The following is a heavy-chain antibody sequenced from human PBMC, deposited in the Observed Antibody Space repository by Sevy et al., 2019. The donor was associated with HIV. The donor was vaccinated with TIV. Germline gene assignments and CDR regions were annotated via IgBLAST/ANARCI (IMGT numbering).Heavy chain of an antibody. J-gene: IGHJ5*02. CDR3: ARGREAGVYYDRFRRGLDP. CDR1: GYTFTSYD. V-gene: IGHV1-8*01. CDR2: MNPNSGNT. Sequence: ASVKVSCKASGYTFTSYDINWVRQATGQGLEWMGWMNPNSGNTGYAQKFQGRVTMTRNTSISTAYMELSSLRSEDTAVYYCARGREAGVYYDRFRRGLDPWGQGTLVTVSS. D-gene: IGHD3-22*01.